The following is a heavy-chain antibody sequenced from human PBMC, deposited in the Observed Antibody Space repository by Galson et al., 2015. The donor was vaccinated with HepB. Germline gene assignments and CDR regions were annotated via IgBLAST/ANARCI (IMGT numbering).Heavy chain of an antibody. CDR2: IIPIFGIA. V-gene: IGHV1-69*13. CDR3: ASKVGAPTIRYYYYGMDV. Sequence: SVTVSCKASGGTFSSYAISWVRQAPGQGLEWMGGIIPIFGIANYAQKFQGRVTITADESTSTAYMELSSLRSEDTAVYYCASKVGAPTIRYYYYGMDVWGQGTTVTVSS. CDR1: GGTFSSYA. J-gene: IGHJ6*02. D-gene: IGHD1-26*01.